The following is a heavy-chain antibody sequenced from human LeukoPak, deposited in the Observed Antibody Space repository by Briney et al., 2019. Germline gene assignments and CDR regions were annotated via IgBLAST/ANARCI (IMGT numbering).Heavy chain of an antibody. J-gene: IGHJ4*02. CDR2: INHNGNVN. D-gene: IGHD4-11*01. CDR1: GFTFSSYW. CDR3: AKGPLQEGDY. Sequence: GGSLGLSCAASGFTFSSYWMNWARQAPGKGLEWVASINHNGNVNYYVDSVKGRFTISRDNAKNSLYLQMSNLRAEDTAVYYCAKGPLQEGDYWGQGTLVTVSS. V-gene: IGHV3-7*03.